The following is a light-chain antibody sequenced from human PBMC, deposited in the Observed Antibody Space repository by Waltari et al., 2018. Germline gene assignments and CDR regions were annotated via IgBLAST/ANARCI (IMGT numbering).Light chain of an antibody. J-gene: IGKJ4*01. Sequence: EIVMTQSPATLSVSPGERATLSCRASQSVSSNLAGYQQKPGQSPRPLLYGASTRATGIPARFSGSGSGTEFTLTISSLQSEDFAVYYCQQYNNWPLTFGGGTKVEIK. CDR2: GAS. V-gene: IGKV3-15*01. CDR3: QQYNNWPLT. CDR1: QSVSSN.